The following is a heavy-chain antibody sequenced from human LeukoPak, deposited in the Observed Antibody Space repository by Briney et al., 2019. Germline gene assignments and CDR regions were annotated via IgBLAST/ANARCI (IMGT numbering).Heavy chain of an antibody. V-gene: IGHV1-18*01. CDR1: GYTFTSYG. Sequence: ASVKVSCKASGYTFTSYGISWVRQAPGQGLEWMGWISAYNGNTNYAQKLQGRVTMTTDTSTSTAYMELRSLRSDDTAVYYCARVQYYNILTGSFQYWGQGTLVTVSS. CDR3: ARVQYYNILTGSFQY. J-gene: IGHJ4*02. CDR2: ISAYNGNT. D-gene: IGHD3-9*01.